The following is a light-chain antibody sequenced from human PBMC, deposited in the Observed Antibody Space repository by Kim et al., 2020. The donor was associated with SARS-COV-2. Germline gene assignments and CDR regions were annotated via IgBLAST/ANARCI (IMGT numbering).Light chain of an antibody. CDR2: GAS. CDR1: QSVSNSY. J-gene: IGKJ4*01. V-gene: IGKV3-20*01. Sequence: LSPGERATLSCRASQSVSNSYLAWYQQKPGQAPRLLIYGASSRATGIPDRFSGSGSGTDFTFSISRLEPEDFAVYYCQQYGSSPLTFGGGTK. CDR3: QQYGSSPLT.